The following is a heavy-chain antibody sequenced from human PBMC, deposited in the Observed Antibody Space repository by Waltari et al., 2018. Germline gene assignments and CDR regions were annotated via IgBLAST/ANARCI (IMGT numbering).Heavy chain of an antibody. Sequence: EVQLVESGGGLIQPGGSLRLSCEVSGFTVSHNYRGWVRQAPGKGLEWVSVIYSGGDTYDADAVRGRFTISRDNSKNTLYLQMNSLRVEDTALYYCATWTGGSLGAFDNWGQGTMVTVSS. D-gene: IGHD7-27*01. J-gene: IGHJ3*02. V-gene: IGHV3-53*01. CDR2: IYSGGDT. CDR3: ATWTGGSLGAFDN. CDR1: GFTVSHNY.